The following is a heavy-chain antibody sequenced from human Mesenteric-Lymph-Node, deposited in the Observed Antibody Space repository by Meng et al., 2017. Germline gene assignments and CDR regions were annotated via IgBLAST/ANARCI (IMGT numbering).Heavy chain of an antibody. CDR1: GYTFTNYD. CDR3: ATSGGGFDY. V-gene: IGHV7-4-1*02. Sequence: QVQLVQSGSELKKPGASVKVSCMASGYTFTNYDINWVRQAPGQGLEWMGWINTNTGNPTYAQGFTGRFVFSLDTSVSTAHLHISTLTPEDTAVYYCATSGGGFDYWGQGTLVTSPQ. J-gene: IGHJ4*02. CDR2: INTNTGNP. D-gene: IGHD1-26*01.